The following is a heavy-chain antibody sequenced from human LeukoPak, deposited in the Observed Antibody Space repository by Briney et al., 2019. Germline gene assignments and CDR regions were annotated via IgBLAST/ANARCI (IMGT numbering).Heavy chain of an antibody. D-gene: IGHD6-13*01. CDR3: ARGRPYSSSWYPYQH. CDR2: INHSGST. V-gene: IGHV4-34*01. J-gene: IGHJ1*01. Sequence: SETLSLTCAVYGGSFSGYYWSWIRQPTGKGLEWIGEINHSGSTNYNPSLKSRVTISVDTSKNQFSLKLSSVTAADTAVYYCARGRPYSSSWYPYQHWGQGTLVTVSS. CDR1: GGSFSGYY.